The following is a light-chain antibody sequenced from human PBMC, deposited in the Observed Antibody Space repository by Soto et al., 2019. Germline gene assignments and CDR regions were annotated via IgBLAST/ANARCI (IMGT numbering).Light chain of an antibody. Sequence: DIKMTQSPSSLVASVGDRVTITCRASQSLGGWLAWYQQKPGEAPKLLIYKASTLENGVPSRFSSGSGTEFTLTIRSLQPDDSATYFCQQYHTYLYTFGQGTKLEI. CDR1: QSLGGW. V-gene: IGKV1-5*03. CDR2: KAS. J-gene: IGKJ2*01. CDR3: QQYHTYLYT.